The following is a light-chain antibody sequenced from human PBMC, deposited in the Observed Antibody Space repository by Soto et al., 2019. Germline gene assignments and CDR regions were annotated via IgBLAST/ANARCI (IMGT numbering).Light chain of an antibody. J-gene: IGKJ5*01. V-gene: IGKV3-11*01. CDR1: QSVRCL. CDR3: QQRHMWPIT. Sequence: EVVLTQSPVTLSLSPGETATLSCRASQSVRCLLAWYQQKPGQAPRLLIYDAYNRATGIPPRFSGSGSGTDFTLTISSLEPEDSAVYYCQQRHMWPITFGQGTRLEIK. CDR2: DAY.